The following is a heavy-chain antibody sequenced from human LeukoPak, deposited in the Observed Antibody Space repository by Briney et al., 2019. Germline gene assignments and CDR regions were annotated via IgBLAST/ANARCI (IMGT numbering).Heavy chain of an antibody. CDR3: ARGSYQLLSPPAV. J-gene: IGHJ4*02. Sequence: GGSLRLSCAASGFTSSDYYMSWIRQAPGKGLEWVSYISSSGSTIYYADSVKGRFTISRDNAKNSLYLQMNSLRAEDTAVYYCARGSYQLLSPPAVWGQGTLVTVSS. D-gene: IGHD2-2*01. CDR1: GFTSSDYY. CDR2: ISSSGSTI. V-gene: IGHV3-11*01.